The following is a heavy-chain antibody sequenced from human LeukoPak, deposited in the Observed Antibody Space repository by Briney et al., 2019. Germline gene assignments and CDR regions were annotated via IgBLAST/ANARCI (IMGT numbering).Heavy chain of an antibody. D-gene: IGHD3-10*01. Sequence: SETLSLTCTVSGGSMSSSSYYWGWIRHPPGKGLEWIGSIYSSGSTYYNPSHKSRVTISVDTSKNQFSLKLNSVTAADTAVYYCARHEAKGSGSYYSNFDYWGQGTLVTVSS. CDR3: ARHEAKGSGSYYSNFDY. CDR1: GGSMSSSSYY. CDR2: IYSSGST. V-gene: IGHV4-39*01. J-gene: IGHJ4*02.